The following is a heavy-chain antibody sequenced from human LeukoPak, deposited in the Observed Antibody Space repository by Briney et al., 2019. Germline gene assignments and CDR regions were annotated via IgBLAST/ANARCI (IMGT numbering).Heavy chain of an antibody. CDR2: IIPIFGTA. V-gene: IGHV1-69*13. Sequence: PGASVKVSCKASGYTFTGYYMHWVRQAPGQGLEWMGGIIPIFGTANYAQKFQGRVTITADESTSTAYMELSSLRSEDTAVYYCARLVSSSSWIYFDYWGQGTLVTVSS. CDR3: ARLVSSSSWIYFDY. CDR1: GYTFTGYY. J-gene: IGHJ4*02. D-gene: IGHD6-13*01.